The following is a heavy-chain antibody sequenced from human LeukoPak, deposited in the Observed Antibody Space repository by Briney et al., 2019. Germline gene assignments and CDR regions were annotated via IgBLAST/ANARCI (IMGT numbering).Heavy chain of an antibody. CDR2: IYPGDSDT. CDR1: GYSFTSYW. D-gene: IGHD2-15*01. J-gene: IGHJ4*02. V-gene: IGHV5-51*01. Sequence: GESLKISCKGSGYSFTSYWIGWVRQMPGKGLEWMGIIYPGDSDTRYSPSFQGQVTISADKSISTAYLQWSSLKASDTAMYYCARQTDPRYCSGGSCRFDYWGQGTLVTVSS. CDR3: ARQTDPRYCSGGSCRFDY.